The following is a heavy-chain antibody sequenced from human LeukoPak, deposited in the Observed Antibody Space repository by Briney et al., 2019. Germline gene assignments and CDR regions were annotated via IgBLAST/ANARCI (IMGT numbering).Heavy chain of an antibody. CDR3: ARLLVSRRESIFGVAPQSS. J-gene: IGHJ5*02. Sequence: EASVKVSCKASGGTFSSYAISWVRQAPGQGLEWMGGIIPIFGTANYAQKFQGRVTITADESTSTAYMELSSLRSEDTAVYYCARLLVSRRESIFGVAPQSSWGQGTLVTVSS. CDR2: IIPIFGTA. V-gene: IGHV1-69*13. D-gene: IGHD3-3*01. CDR1: GGTFSSYA.